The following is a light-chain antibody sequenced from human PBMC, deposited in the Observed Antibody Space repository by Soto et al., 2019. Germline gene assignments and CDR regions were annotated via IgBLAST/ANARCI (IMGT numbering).Light chain of an antibody. CDR3: QQYGGSWT. V-gene: IGKV3-20*01. CDR2: GAS. CDR1: QSVSSSF. J-gene: IGKJ1*01. Sequence: EIVLTQSPGTLSLSPGERATLSCRASQSVSSSFLAWYQQIPGQAPRLVIYGASSRATGIPDRFSGSGSGTDFTLTISRLEPEDFAVYFCQQYGGSWTFGQGTKVDIK.